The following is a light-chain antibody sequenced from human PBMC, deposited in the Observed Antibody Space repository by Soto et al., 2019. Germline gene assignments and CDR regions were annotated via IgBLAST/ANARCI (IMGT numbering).Light chain of an antibody. CDR2: GAS. CDR3: QQYGTSEII. J-gene: IGKJ5*01. Sequence: EIELTQSPGTLSLSPGESATLSCRVSQTTSPKYVAWYQQRRGLAPRLLVYGASKRAAGIPDRFSGSGSGTDFTLTISRLETEDFAVFYCQQYGTSEIIFGQGTRLEIK. CDR1: QTTSPKY. V-gene: IGKV3-20*01.